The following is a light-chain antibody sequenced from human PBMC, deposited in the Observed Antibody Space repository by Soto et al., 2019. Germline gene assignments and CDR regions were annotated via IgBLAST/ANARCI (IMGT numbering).Light chain of an antibody. V-gene: IGKV1-12*01. J-gene: IGKJ2*01. Sequence: DIQMTQSPSAMSASVGDRVTITCRASQGISNYLAWYQQKPGRAPKLLISYASTLQTGIPSRFSGSGSGTDFTLTISSLQPEDFATYYCQQANSFPHTFGQGTRVEIK. CDR1: QGISNY. CDR3: QQANSFPHT. CDR2: YAS.